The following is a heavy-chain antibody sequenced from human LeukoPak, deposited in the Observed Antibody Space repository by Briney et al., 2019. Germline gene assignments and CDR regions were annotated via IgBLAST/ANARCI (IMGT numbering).Heavy chain of an antibody. Sequence: SETLSLTCSVCSGSISSSSYYWGWIRQPPGKGLEWIGSIYYSGSTYYNPSLKSRVTISVDTSKNQFSLKLSSVTAADTAVYYCARDLISGIAAAGLDYWGQGTLVTVSS. CDR1: SGSISSSSYY. V-gene: IGHV4-39*02. J-gene: IGHJ4*02. CDR3: ARDLISGIAAAGLDY. D-gene: IGHD6-13*01. CDR2: IYYSGST.